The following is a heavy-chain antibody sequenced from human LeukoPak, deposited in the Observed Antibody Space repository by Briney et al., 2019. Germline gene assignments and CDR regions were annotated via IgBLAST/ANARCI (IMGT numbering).Heavy chain of an antibody. D-gene: IGHD2-2*01. CDR3: AKDRGKDIVVVPAAPIDP. V-gene: IGHV3-30*02. J-gene: IGHJ5*02. CDR1: GFTFSSYG. CDR2: IRYDGSNK. Sequence: GGSLRLSCAASGFTFSSYGMHWVRQAPGKGLEWVAFIRYDGSNKYYADSVKGRFTISRDNSKNTLYLQMNSLRAEDTAVYYCAKDRGKDIVVVPAAPIDPWGQGTLVTVSS.